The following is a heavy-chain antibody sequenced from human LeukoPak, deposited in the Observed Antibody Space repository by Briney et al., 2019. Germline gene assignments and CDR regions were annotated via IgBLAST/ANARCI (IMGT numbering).Heavy chain of an antibody. V-gene: IGHV1-2*02. D-gene: IGHD2-15*01. Sequence: ASVKVSCKASGYTFSGYYMHWVRQAPGQGLEWMGWINPNSGDTNYAQKFQGRVTMTRDMSINTAYMELSRLRSDDTAVYYCARTRGVAGDAFDIWGQGTMVTVSS. CDR2: INPNSGDT. J-gene: IGHJ3*02. CDR3: ARTRGVAGDAFDI. CDR1: GYTFSGYY.